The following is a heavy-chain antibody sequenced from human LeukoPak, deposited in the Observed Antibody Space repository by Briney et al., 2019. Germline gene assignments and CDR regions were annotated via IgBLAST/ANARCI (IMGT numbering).Heavy chain of an antibody. CDR2: VFYTGST. CDR1: GGSISRHF. J-gene: IGHJ4*02. Sequence: SETLSLTCTVSGGSISRHFWSWIRQPPGKGLEWIGYVFYTGSTNYKYSLQSRVTISVDTSKNQFSLKLTSVTAADTAIYFCARRGIIGDPDVDYFDLWGQGTLVTVSS. V-gene: IGHV4-59*11. CDR3: ARRGIIGDPDVDYFDL. D-gene: IGHD7-27*01.